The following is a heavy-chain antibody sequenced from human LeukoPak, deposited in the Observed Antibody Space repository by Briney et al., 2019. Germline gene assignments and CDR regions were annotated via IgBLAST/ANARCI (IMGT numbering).Heavy chain of an antibody. CDR1: GGTFSSYA. Sequence: SVKVSCKASGGTFSSYAISWVRQAPGQGLEWMGRIIPIFGIANYAQKFQGRVTITADKSTSTAYMELSSLRSEDTAVYYCAREAYYDGSGYYDAFDIWGQGTMVTVSS. J-gene: IGHJ3*02. CDR2: IIPIFGIA. CDR3: AREAYYDGSGYYDAFDI. D-gene: IGHD3-22*01. V-gene: IGHV1-69*04.